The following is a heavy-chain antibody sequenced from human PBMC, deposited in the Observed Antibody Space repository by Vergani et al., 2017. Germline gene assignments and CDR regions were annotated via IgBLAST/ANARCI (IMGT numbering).Heavy chain of an antibody. CDR2: INQSGST. CDR1: GGSFSGYY. CDR3: ARGRGYCSGGSCYGDY. V-gene: IGHV4-34*01. D-gene: IGHD2-15*01. J-gene: IGHJ4*02. Sequence: QVQLQQWGAGLLKPSETLSLTCAVYGGSFSGYYWSWIRQPPGKGLEWIGEINQSGSTNYNPSLKSRVTISVDTSKNQFSLKLSSVTAADTAVYYCARGRGYCSGGSCYGDYWGQGTLVTVSS.